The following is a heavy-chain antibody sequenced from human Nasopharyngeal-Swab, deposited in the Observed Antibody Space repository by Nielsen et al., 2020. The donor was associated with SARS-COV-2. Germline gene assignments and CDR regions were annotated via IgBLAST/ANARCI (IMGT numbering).Heavy chain of an antibody. Sequence: GESLKISCAASGFSFSSYDMHWVRQATGKGPEWVSAIGTAGDTYQPGSVKGRFTISRENAKNSLYLQMNSLRAGDTAVYYCAREGRWFGGGGAFDIWGQGTMVTASS. D-gene: IGHD3-10*01. V-gene: IGHV3-13*01. J-gene: IGHJ3*02. CDR1: GFSFSSYD. CDR3: AREGRWFGGGGAFDI. CDR2: IGTAGDT.